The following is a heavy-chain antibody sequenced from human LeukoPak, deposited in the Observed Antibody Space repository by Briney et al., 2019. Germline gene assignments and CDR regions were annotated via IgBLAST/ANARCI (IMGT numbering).Heavy chain of an antibody. J-gene: IGHJ6*02. D-gene: IGHD3-3*01. CDR2: ISGSGGST. V-gene: IGHV3-23*01. Sequence: PGGSLRLSCAASGFTFSSYAMSWVRQAPGKGLEWVSAISGSGGSTYYADSVKGRFTISRDNSKNTLYLQMNSLRAEDTAVYYCAKDHESVSYYDFWSGPRPPYYYYGMDVWGQGTTVTVSS. CDR3: AKDHESVSYYDFWSGPRPPYYYYGMDV. CDR1: GFTFSSYA.